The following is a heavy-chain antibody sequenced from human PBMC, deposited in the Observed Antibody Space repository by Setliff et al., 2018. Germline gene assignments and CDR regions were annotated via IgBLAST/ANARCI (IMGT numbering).Heavy chain of an antibody. V-gene: IGHV4-4*02. CDR2: IYHDGPS. J-gene: IGHJ6*03. D-gene: IGHD2-15*01. CDR3: ARERRFCIGSGYYSGNYYYYMDV. Sequence: SETLSLTCAVSGVSINSLNWWTWVRQPPGKGLEWIGEIYHDGPSVHYNPSLKSRVTMSVDKSKNQFSLKLSPVTAADTAVYYCARERRFCIGSGYYSGNYYYYMDVWGKGTTVTVSS. CDR1: GVSINSLNW.